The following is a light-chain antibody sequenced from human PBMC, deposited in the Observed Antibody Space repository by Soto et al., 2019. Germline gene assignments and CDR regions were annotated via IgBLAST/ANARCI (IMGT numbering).Light chain of an antibody. Sequence: EIVLTQSPATLSLSPGDTATLSCRASQSVTSYLACYKHRTGQAPRLLIYDASSRAPDIPDRFSGSGYGTDGTLTISGLEPEDFAVYYCQHRSNWPPIFSFGPGTKVDI. CDR3: QHRSNWPPIFS. J-gene: IGKJ3*01. CDR2: DAS. V-gene: IGKV3-11*01. CDR1: QSVTSY.